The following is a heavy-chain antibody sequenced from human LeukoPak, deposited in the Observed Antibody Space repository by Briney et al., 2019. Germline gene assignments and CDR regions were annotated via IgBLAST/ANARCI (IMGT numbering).Heavy chain of an antibody. V-gene: IGHV4-34*01. D-gene: IGHD6-13*01. Sequence: SETLSLTCAVYGGSFSGYYWSWIRQPPGKGLEWIGEINHSGSTNYNPSLKSRVTISVDTSKNQFSLKLSSVTAADTAVYYCARDADSSSWYRIYWGQGTLVTVSS. CDR1: GGSFSGYY. J-gene: IGHJ4*02. CDR2: INHSGST. CDR3: ARDADSSSWYRIY.